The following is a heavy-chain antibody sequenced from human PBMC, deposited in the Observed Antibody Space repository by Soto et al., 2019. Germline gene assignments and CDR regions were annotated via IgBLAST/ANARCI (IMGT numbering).Heavy chain of an antibody. CDR2: ISSSVSTI. CDR1: GFTFSDYY. Sequence: GGSLRLSCAASGFTFSDYYMSWIRQAPGKGLEWVSYISSSVSTIYYADSVKGRFTISRGNAKNSLYLQMNSLRAEDTAVYYCASMGDYDSSGHDAFDIWGQGTMVTVSS. CDR3: ASMGDYDSSGHDAFDI. D-gene: IGHD3-22*01. V-gene: IGHV3-11*01. J-gene: IGHJ3*02.